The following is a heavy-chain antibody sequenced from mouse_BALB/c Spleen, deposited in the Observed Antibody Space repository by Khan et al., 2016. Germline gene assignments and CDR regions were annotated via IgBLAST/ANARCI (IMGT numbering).Heavy chain of an antibody. V-gene: IGHV5-6-5*01. CDR3: AREDYGNYGDYFDY. CDR1: GFTFRNYA. J-gene: IGHJ2*01. D-gene: IGHD2-1*01. Sequence: EVQLLETGGGLVKPGGSLKLSCAASGFTFRNYAMSWVRQTPEKRLEWVASISTGDSTYYGDSVKGRFTISRDNARNILYLQMSSLRSEDTAMFYCAREDYGNYGDYFDYWGQGTTLTVSS. CDR2: ISTGDST.